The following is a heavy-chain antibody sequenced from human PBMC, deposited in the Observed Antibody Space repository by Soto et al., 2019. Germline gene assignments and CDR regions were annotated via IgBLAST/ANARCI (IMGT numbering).Heavy chain of an antibody. J-gene: IGHJ4*02. V-gene: IGHV6-1*01. CDR1: GDSVSSNSAA. Sequence: QSQTLSLTCAISGDSVSSNSAAWYWIRQSPSRGLEWLGRTYYRSKWYNDYAVSVKSRITINPDTSKNQFSLQLNSVTPEDTAVYYCARDSGNYDILTGYSLFDYWGQGTLVTVSS. CDR2: TYYRSKWYN. D-gene: IGHD3-9*01. CDR3: ARDSGNYDILTGYSLFDY.